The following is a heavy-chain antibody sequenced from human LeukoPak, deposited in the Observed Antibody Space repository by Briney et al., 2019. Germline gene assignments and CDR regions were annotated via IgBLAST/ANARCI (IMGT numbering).Heavy chain of an antibody. CDR3: ARSFLKYYYDSSGLFDY. J-gene: IGHJ4*02. Sequence: PGGSLRLSCAASGFTFSSYEMNWVRQAPGKGLEWVSYISSSGSTIYYADSVKGRFTISRDNAKNLLYLQMNSLRAEDTAVYYCARSFLKYYYDSSGLFDYWGQGTLVTVSS. CDR1: GFTFSSYE. V-gene: IGHV3-48*03. D-gene: IGHD3-22*01. CDR2: ISSSGSTI.